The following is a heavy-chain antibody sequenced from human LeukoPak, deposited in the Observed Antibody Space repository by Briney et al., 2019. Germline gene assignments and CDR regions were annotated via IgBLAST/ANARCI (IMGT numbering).Heavy chain of an antibody. CDR2: ISSSSSYI. D-gene: IGHD2-2*03. CDR3: ARDGGYCSSTSCYALSDY. Sequence: PGGSLRLSCAASGFTFSSYCMNWVRQAPGKGLEWVSSISSSSSYIYYADSVKGRFTISRDNAKNSLYLQMNSLRAEDTAVCYCARDGGYCSSTSCYALSDYWGQGTLVTVSS. CDR1: GFTFSSYC. J-gene: IGHJ4*02. V-gene: IGHV3-21*01.